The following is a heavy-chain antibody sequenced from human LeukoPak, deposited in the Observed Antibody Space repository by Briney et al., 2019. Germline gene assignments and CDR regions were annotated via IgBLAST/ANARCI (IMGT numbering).Heavy chain of an antibody. CDR2: ISTSSSYI. D-gene: IGHD5-12*01. Sequence: GGSLRLSCAASGFTFSSYSMNWVRQAPGKGLEWVSSISTSSSYIYYADPVRGRFTISRDNAKNSLYLQMNSLRAEDTAVYYCANQEWLRFNLNAFDIWGQGTMVTVSS. J-gene: IGHJ3*02. CDR3: ANQEWLRFNLNAFDI. V-gene: IGHV3-21*01. CDR1: GFTFSSYS.